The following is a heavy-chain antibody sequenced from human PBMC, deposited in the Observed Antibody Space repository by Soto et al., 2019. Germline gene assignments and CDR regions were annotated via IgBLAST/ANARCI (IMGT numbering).Heavy chain of an antibody. CDR1: GGSIISGY. J-gene: IGHJ4*02. Sequence: PSETLSLTCTVSGGSIISGYWSWIRQPPGKGLEWIGYISHSGNTNYNPSVKSRVTLSVDTPKNQFPLRLSSVTTADTAVYYCAGLRGYAGSPIDYWGQGTLVTVSS. CDR2: ISHSGNT. V-gene: IGHV4-59*01. CDR3: AGLRGYAGSPIDY. D-gene: IGHD2-15*01.